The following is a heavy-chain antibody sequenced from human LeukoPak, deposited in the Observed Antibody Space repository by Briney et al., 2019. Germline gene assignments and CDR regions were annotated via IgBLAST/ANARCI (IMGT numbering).Heavy chain of an antibody. J-gene: IGHJ6*03. D-gene: IGHD6-13*01. Sequence: PGGSLRLSCTASGFTFGDYAMSWVRQAPGKGLEWVGFIRSKAYGGTTEYAASVKGRFTISRDDSKSIAYLQMNSLKTEDTAVYYCTRDGYSSSWYPLSSYYYYYMDVWGKGTTVTVSS. CDR1: GFTFGDYA. V-gene: IGHV3-49*04. CDR3: TRDGYSSSWYPLSSYYYYYMDV. CDR2: IRSKAYGGTT.